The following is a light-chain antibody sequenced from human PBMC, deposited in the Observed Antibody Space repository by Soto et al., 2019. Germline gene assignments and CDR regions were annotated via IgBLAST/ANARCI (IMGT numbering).Light chain of an antibody. J-gene: IGKJ1*01. CDR2: GAS. V-gene: IGKV3-15*01. CDR3: QQYNNWPPDRT. CDR1: SSVSRN. Sequence: EIGITQSSANLSGSPRGRATLPFRASSSVSRNLGWYQQKPGQAPRLLIYGASTRATGIPARFSGSGSGTEFTLTISSLQSEDFAIYFCQQYNNWPPDRTFGQGTKVEIK.